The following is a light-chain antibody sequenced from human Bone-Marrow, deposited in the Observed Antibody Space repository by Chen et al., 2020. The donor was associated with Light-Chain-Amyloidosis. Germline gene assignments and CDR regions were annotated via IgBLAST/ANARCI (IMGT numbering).Light chain of an antibody. Sequence: EIVMTQSPATLSVSPGERATLSCRASQSVSSNLDWYQQKPGQAPRLLIYGASTRATGIPARISGSGSGTEFTLTISSLQSEDSAVYYCQQYDNWPPYTFGQGTKLEIK. CDR2: GAS. V-gene: IGKV3-15*01. CDR3: QQYDNWPPYT. CDR1: QSVSSN. J-gene: IGKJ2*01.